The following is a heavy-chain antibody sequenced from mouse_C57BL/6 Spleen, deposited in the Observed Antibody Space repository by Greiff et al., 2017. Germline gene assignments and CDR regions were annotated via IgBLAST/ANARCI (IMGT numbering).Heavy chain of an antibody. CDR3: TRGYGDAMDY. Sequence: EVQVVESGEGLVKPGGSLKLSCAASGFTFSSYAMSWVRQTPEQRLEWVAYISSGGDYTYYADTVKGRFTISRDNARNTLYLQMSSLKSEDTAMYYCTRGYGDAMDYWGQGTSVTVSS. CDR1: GFTFSSYA. D-gene: IGHD1-1*02. V-gene: IGHV5-9-1*02. J-gene: IGHJ4*01. CDR2: ISSGGDYT.